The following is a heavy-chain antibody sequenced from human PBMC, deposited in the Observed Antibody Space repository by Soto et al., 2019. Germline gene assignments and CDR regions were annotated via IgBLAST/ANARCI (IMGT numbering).Heavy chain of an antibody. J-gene: IGHJ3*02. CDR1: GFTVSSNY. V-gene: IGHV3-53*04. Sequence: EVQLVESGGGLVQPGGSLRLSCAASGFTVSSNYMSWVRQAPGKGLEWVSVIYSGGSTYHADSVKGRVTISRHNSNNTLYLQMNTLRAEDTAVYYCASAPYTIRGAFDIWGQGTMVTVSS. CDR3: ASAPYTIRGAFDI. CDR2: IYSGGST. D-gene: IGHD3-16*01.